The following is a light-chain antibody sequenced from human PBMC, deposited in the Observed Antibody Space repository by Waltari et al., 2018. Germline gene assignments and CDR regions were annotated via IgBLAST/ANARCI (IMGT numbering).Light chain of an antibody. CDR2: WAS. V-gene: IGKV4-1*01. CDR3: QQYYSTPLT. CDR1: QRVLYSSNNKNY. Sequence: DIVMTQSPDSLAVSLGERATINCTPSQRVLYSSNNKNYLAWYQQKPGQPPKLLIYWASTRESGVPDRFSGSGSGTDFTLTISSLQAEDVAVYYCQQYYSTPLTFGPGTKVDIK. J-gene: IGKJ3*01.